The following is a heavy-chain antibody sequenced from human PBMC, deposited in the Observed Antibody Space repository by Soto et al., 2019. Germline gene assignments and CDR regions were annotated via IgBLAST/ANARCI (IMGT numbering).Heavy chain of an antibody. V-gene: IGHV3-23*01. D-gene: IGHD2-21*01. Sequence: PGGSLRLSCAASGFTFSSYAMAWVRQAPGKGLEWVSSISRSGENTYYADSVKGRFTISRDSSNNMLYLQMNSLRAEDTAVYYCAKEASCGFWGQGTLVTVSS. CDR1: GFTFSSYA. J-gene: IGHJ4*02. CDR2: ISRSGENT. CDR3: AKEASCGF.